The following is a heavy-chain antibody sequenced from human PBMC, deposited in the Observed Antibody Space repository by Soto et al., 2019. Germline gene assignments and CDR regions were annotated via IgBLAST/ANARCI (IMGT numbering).Heavy chain of an antibody. J-gene: IGHJ4*02. CDR3: ARDSRGGAARRPTFYY. Sequence: TGGSLRLSCVGSGFTFSSFEMNWVRQTPGKGLGWLSYIGRSGETIYYADSVKGRFTISRDNAKSSLFLQMNGLRDEDTGIYYCARDSRGGAARRPTFYYWGRGTLVTVSS. D-gene: IGHD6-6*01. CDR1: GFTFSSFE. V-gene: IGHV3-48*03. CDR2: IGRSGETI.